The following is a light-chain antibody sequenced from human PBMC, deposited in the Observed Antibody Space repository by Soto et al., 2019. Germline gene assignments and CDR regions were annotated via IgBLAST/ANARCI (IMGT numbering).Light chain of an antibody. CDR2: WAS. CDR1: QSVLYSSNNMNY. Sequence: DIVMTQSPDSLAVSLGERATINCKSSQSVLYSSNNMNYLAWYQHKAGQPPKLLIYWASTRESGVPDRFSGSGSGTDFTLTISSLQAEDVAVYYCQQYYTTPGTFGQGTKLEIK. V-gene: IGKV4-1*01. CDR3: QQYYTTPGT. J-gene: IGKJ2*01.